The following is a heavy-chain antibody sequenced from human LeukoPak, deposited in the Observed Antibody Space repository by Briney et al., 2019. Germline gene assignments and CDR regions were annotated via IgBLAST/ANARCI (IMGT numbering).Heavy chain of an antibody. D-gene: IGHD5-12*01. CDR2: IYTSGST. Sequence: SETLSLTCTVSGGSISSYYWSWIRQPAGKGLEWIGRIYTSGSTNYNPSLKSRVTISVDTSKNQFSLKLSSVTAADTAVYYCARQRGYSGYEPDAFDIWGQGTMVTVSS. V-gene: IGHV4-4*07. J-gene: IGHJ3*02. CDR3: ARQRGYSGYEPDAFDI. CDR1: GGSISSYY.